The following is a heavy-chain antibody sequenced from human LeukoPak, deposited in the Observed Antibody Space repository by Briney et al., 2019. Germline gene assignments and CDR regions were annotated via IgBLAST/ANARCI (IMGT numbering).Heavy chain of an antibody. CDR1: GYTFTSYG. Sequence: ASVKVSCKASGYTFTSYGISWVRQAPGQGLEWMGWINGYNGNTNYAQKVQGRVTMTTDTYTATAYMELRSLRSDDTAVYFCARGDLVGSYSFDYWGQGTLVTVPS. J-gene: IGHJ4*02. V-gene: IGHV1-18*01. CDR2: INGYNGNT. CDR3: ARGDLVGSYSFDY. D-gene: IGHD3-10*01.